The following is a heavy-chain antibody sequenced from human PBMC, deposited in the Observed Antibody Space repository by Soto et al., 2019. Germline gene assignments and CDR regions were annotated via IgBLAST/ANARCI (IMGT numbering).Heavy chain of an antibody. CDR3: ARGVSLYWYCDL. J-gene: IGHJ2*01. CDR1: GYTFNNYA. Sequence: QVQLVQSGAEVKKPGASVKVSCKASGYTFNNYAMHWVRQAPGQRLEWMGWINAGNGNTKYSQKFQGRVTITRDTSASTAYMELSSLRSEDTAVYYCARGVSLYWYCDLWGRGTLVTVSS. CDR2: INAGNGNT. V-gene: IGHV1-3*01.